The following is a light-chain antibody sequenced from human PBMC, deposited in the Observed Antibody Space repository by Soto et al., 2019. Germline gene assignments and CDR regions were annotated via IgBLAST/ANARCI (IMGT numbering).Light chain of an antibody. Sequence: IQMTQSPSTLSASVGGRVTITCRASKSISSSSAWYQQKTGNAPKLLIYDASSLESGVTSRFSGGGFGTEFTTPISNLQPEDFAMYYRQQYNSHWSWTFGQGTKVDIK. J-gene: IGKJ1*01. CDR1: KSISSS. CDR2: DAS. CDR3: QQYNSHWSWT. V-gene: IGKV1-5*01.